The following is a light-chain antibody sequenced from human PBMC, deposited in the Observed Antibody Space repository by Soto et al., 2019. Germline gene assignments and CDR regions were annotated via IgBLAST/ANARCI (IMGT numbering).Light chain of an antibody. Sequence: ERVMTQSPATLPVSPGERATLSCRASQSVGYNLAWYQQKPGQAPRLLIYPTSARATGVPARFSGSGSGTEFTLTISILQSEDFAVYYCQQYNAWPPIFTFGPGTKVDIK. CDR2: PTS. CDR1: QSVGYN. V-gene: IGKV3-15*01. CDR3: QQYNAWPPIFT. J-gene: IGKJ3*01.